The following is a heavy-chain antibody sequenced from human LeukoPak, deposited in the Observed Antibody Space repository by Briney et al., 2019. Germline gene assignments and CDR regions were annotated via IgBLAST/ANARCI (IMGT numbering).Heavy chain of an antibody. J-gene: IGHJ4*02. CDR3: ARARDGYNY. D-gene: IGHD5-24*01. CDR1: GFTFSSYW. Sequence: GGSPRLSCAASGFTFSSYWMSWVRQAPGKGLEGVANINQEGSEKYYVDSVKGRFTISRDNAKNSLYLQMNSLRAEDTAVYYCARARDGYNYWGQGTLVTVSS. V-gene: IGHV3-7*01. CDR2: INQEGSEK.